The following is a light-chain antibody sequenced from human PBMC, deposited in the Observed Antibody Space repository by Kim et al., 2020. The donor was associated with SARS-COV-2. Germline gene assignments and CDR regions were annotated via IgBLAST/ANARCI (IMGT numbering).Light chain of an antibody. CDR2: QDT. CDR3: QAWDSSTAV. Sequence: SYELTQPPSVSVSPGQTASITCSGDKLGNKYACWYQQKPGQSPVVVIYQDTKRPSGIPERFSGSNSGNTATLTISGTQAMDAADYYCQAWDSSTAVFGGG. V-gene: IGLV3-1*01. CDR1: KLGNKY. J-gene: IGLJ3*02.